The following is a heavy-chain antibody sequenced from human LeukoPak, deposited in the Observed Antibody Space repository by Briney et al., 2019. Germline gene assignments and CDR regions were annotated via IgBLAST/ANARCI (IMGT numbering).Heavy chain of an antibody. CDR2: LYSGGSI. CDR1: GFTVSSNY. D-gene: IGHD3-22*01. CDR3: AGGTYYDSSGYHFDY. V-gene: IGHV3-53*01. J-gene: IGHJ4*02. Sequence: GGSLRLSCAASGFTVSSNYMSWVRQAPGKGLEWVSVLYSGGSIYYAESVKGRFTISRDNSRNTLYLQMNSLRAEDTAVYYCAGGTYYDSSGYHFDYWGQGTLVTVSS.